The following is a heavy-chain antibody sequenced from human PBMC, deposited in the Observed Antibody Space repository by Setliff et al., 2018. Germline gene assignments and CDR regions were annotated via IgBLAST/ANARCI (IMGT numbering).Heavy chain of an antibody. CDR3: AIIDDAIMDLDY. Sequence: GESLKISCKGSGYRFTTYWIGWVRQMPGKGLEWMGIVFSGDSVTRYSPSFQGQVTMSADKAISTAYLQWSSLKASDTAIYYCAIIDDAIMDLDYWGQGTLVTVSS. D-gene: IGHD5-12*01. CDR2: VFSGDSVT. V-gene: IGHV5-51*01. J-gene: IGHJ4*02. CDR1: GYRFTTYW.